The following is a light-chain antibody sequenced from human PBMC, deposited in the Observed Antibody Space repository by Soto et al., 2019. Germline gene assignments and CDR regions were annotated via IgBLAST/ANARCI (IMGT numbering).Light chain of an antibody. J-gene: IGKJ3*01. V-gene: IGKV3-20*01. CDR2: GAS. Sequence: EIVLTQSPGTLSLSPGERATLSCRASQSVSSSYLAWYQQKPGQDPRLLIYGASSRATGIPDRFSGSGSGTDFTLTISRLEPEDFAVYYCQQYGSSFFTFGPGTKVDIK. CDR3: QQYGSSFFT. CDR1: QSVSSSY.